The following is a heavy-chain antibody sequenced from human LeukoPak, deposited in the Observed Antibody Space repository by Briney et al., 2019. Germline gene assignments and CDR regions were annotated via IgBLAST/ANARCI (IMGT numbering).Heavy chain of an antibody. V-gene: IGHV4-59*13. Sequence: SETLSLACTVSGGSISSYYWSWIRRPPGKGLEWIGYIYYSGSTNYNPSLKSRVTISVDTSKNQFSLKLSSVTAADTAVYYCARFGPYDYVWGSYRPRTYYYFDYWGQGTLVTVSS. CDR2: IYYSGST. J-gene: IGHJ4*02. CDR3: ARFGPYDYVWGSYRPRTYYYFDY. CDR1: GGSISSYY. D-gene: IGHD3-16*02.